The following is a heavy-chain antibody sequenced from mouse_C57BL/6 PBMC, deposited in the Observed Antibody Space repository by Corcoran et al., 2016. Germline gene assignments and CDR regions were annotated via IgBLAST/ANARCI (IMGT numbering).Heavy chain of an antibody. J-gene: IGHJ4*01. CDR3: ARASNIAYYSNYYAMDY. Sequence: DVQLQESGPGLVKPSQSLSLTCSVTGYSITSGYYWNWIRQFPGNKLEWMGYISYDGSNNYNPSLKNRISITRDTSKNQFFLKLNSVTTEDTATYYCARASNIAYYSNYYAMDYWGQGTSVTVSS. CDR2: ISYDGSN. D-gene: IGHD2-5*01. CDR1: GYSITSGYY. V-gene: IGHV3-6*01.